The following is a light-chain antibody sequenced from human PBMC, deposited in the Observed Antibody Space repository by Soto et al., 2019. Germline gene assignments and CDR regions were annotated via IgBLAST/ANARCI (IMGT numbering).Light chain of an antibody. Sequence: ELVLTQSPGTLSLSPGERATLSCRASQSVDRAYLAWYQQKPGQAPRLLIYGASNRATGIPDRFSGSGSGTAFTLTISRLEPDDFAVYYCHQYSDSPPYTFGQGTKLEIK. J-gene: IGKJ2*01. CDR3: HQYSDSPPYT. CDR2: GAS. CDR1: QSVDRAY. V-gene: IGKV3-20*01.